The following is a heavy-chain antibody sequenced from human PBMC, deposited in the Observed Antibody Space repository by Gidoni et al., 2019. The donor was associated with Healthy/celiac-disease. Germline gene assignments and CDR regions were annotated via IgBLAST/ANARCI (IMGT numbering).Heavy chain of an antibody. D-gene: IGHD5-12*01. CDR3: AKLRSWGVEMATIFMGFPYFDY. Sequence: EVQLLESGGGLVQPGGSLILSCAASGFTFSSYAMSWVRQAPGKGLEWVSAISGSGGSTYYADSVKGRFTISRDNSKNTLYLQMNSLRAEDTAVYYCAKLRSWGVEMATIFMGFPYFDYWGQGTLVTVSS. CDR2: ISGSGGST. J-gene: IGHJ4*02. CDR1: GFTFSSYA. V-gene: IGHV3-23*01.